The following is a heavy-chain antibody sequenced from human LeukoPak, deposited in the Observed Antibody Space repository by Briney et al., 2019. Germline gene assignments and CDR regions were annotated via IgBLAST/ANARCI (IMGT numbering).Heavy chain of an antibody. CDR1: GFSLSTSGVG. V-gene: IGHV2-5*02. Sequence: KVSGPTLVNPTQTLTLTCTFSGFSLSTSGVGVGWIRQPPGKALEWLALIYWDDDKRYSPSLKSRLTITKDTSKNQVVLTMTNMDPVDTATNFWSHRRRRRISCSCDYWGPETRLSVS. J-gene: IGHJ4*02. D-gene: IGHD2-2*01. CDR2: IYWDDDK. CDR3: SHRRRRRISCSCDY.